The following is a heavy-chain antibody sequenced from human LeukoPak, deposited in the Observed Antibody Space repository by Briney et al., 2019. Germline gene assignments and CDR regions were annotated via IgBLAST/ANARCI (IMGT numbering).Heavy chain of an antibody. CDR3: ASSNFDWLLHDRFDY. D-gene: IGHD3-9*01. Sequence: SETLSLTCAVYGGSFSGYYWSWIRQPPGKGLEWIGEINHSGSTNYNPSLKSRVTISVDTSKNQFSLKLSSVTAADTAVYYCASSNFDWLLHDRFDYWGQGTLVTVSS. CDR1: GGSFSGYY. V-gene: IGHV4-34*01. J-gene: IGHJ4*02. CDR2: INHSGST.